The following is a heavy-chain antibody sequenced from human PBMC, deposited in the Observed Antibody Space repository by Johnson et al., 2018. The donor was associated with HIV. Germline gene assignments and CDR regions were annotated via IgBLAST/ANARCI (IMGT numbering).Heavy chain of an antibody. Sequence: VQLVESGGGVVQPGGSLRLSCAASGFTFSNAWMSWVRQAPGKGLEWVGRIYSKTDGGTTEYAAPVKGRFTISRDDSKNTLYLQMNSLKSEDTAVYYCTTDQVGRNYGGKYHIWGQGTMVTVSS. J-gene: IGHJ3*02. CDR2: IYSKTDGGTT. CDR3: TTDQVGRNYGGKYHI. CDR1: GFTFSNAW. D-gene: IGHD1-7*01. V-gene: IGHV3-15*01.